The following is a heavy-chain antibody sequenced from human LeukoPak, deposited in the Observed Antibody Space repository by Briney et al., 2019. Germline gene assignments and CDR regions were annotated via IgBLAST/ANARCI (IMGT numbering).Heavy chain of an antibody. V-gene: IGHV1-18*01. D-gene: IGHD3-22*01. CDR3: ARGQTYYYDSSGSPGGGPYNWFDP. Sequence: ASVKVSCKASGYTLTSYGISWVRQAPGQGLEWMGWISGYNGNTNYAQKLQGRVTMTTDTSTSTAYMELRSLRSDDTAVYYCARGQTYYYDSSGSPGGGPYNWFDPWGQGTLVTVSS. J-gene: IGHJ5*02. CDR2: ISGYNGNT. CDR1: GYTLTSYG.